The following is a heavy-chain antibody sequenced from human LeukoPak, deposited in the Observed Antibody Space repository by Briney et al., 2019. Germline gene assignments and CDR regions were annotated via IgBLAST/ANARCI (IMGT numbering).Heavy chain of an antibody. V-gene: IGHV3-30-3*01. CDR2: ISYDGSNK. CDR1: GFTFSSYA. J-gene: IGHJ4*02. D-gene: IGHD3-10*01. CDR3: AKDRGPVGFDY. Sequence: PGGSLRLSCAASGFTFSSYAMHWVRQAPGKGLEWVAVISYDGSNKYYADSVKGRFTISRDNSKNTLYLQMNSLRAEDMAVYYCAKDRGPVGFDYWGQGTLVTVSS.